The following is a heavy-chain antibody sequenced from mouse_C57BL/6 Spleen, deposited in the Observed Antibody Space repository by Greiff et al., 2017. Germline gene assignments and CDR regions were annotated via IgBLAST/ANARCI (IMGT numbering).Heavy chain of an antibody. J-gene: IGHJ1*03. V-gene: IGHV1-52*01. Sequence: QVQLQQSGAELVRPGSSVKLSCKASGYTFTSYWMHWVKQRPIQGLEWIGNIDPSDSETHYNQKFKDKATLTVDKSSSTAYMQLSSLTSEDSAVYYCARRPYSNFYWYFDVWGTGTTVTVSS. CDR3: ARRPYSNFYWYFDV. D-gene: IGHD2-5*01. CDR2: IDPSDSET. CDR1: GYTFTSYW.